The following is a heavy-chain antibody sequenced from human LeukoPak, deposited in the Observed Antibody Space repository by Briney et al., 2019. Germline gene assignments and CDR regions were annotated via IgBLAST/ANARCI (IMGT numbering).Heavy chain of an antibody. J-gene: IGHJ6*02. Sequence: SETLSPTCAVYGGSFSGYYWSWIRQPPGKGLEWIGEINHSGSTNYNPSLKSRVTISVDTSKNQFSLKLSSVTAADTAVYYCARGRAYDFWSGYSKYYYYYYGMDVWGQGTTVTVSS. CDR3: ARGRAYDFWSGYSKYYYYYYGMDV. V-gene: IGHV4-34*01. D-gene: IGHD3-3*01. CDR2: INHSGST. CDR1: GGSFSGYY.